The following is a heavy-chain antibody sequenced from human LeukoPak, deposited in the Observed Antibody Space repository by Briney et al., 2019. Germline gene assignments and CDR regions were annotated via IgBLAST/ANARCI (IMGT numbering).Heavy chain of an antibody. D-gene: IGHD3-16*02. J-gene: IGHJ4*02. V-gene: IGHV3-15*01. CDR3: TTAGDSIMITFGGVIVRDY. CDR2: IKSKTDGGTT. CDR1: GFTFTNAW. Sequence: GGSLRLSCAASGFTFTNAWMSWVRQAPGKGLEWVGHIKSKTDGGTTDYAAPVKGRFTISRDDSKNTLYLQMNSLKTEDTAVYYCTTAGDSIMITFGGVIVRDYWGQGTLVTVSS.